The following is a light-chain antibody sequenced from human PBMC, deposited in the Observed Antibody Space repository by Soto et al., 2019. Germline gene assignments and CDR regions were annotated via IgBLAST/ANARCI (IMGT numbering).Light chain of an antibody. J-gene: IGLJ1*01. CDR2: GNT. CDR1: SSNIGAGSD. Sequence: QSVLTQPPSVSGAPGQRVTISCTGSSSNIGAGSDLHWYQQLPGTAPKLLIYGNTNRPSGVPDRFSGSKSGTSASLAITGLQAEDEADYYCQSYDSSLSVDVFGTGTKLTVL. CDR3: QSYDSSLSVDV. V-gene: IGLV1-40*01.